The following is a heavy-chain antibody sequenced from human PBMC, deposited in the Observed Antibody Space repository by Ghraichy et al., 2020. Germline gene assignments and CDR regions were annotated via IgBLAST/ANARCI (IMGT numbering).Heavy chain of an antibody. Sequence: GGSLRLSCAASGFIFSSYGMSWVRQAPGKGLEWVSAISSSGSRIYYADSVKGRLTISRDNSESTLYLQMNSLRAEDTAIYYCVKVVVAGTGDFWYFDLWGRGTLVTVSS. CDR1: GFIFSSYG. D-gene: IGHD6-19*01. J-gene: IGHJ2*01. CDR3: VKVVVAGTGDFWYFDL. CDR2: ISSSGSRI. V-gene: IGHV3-23*01.